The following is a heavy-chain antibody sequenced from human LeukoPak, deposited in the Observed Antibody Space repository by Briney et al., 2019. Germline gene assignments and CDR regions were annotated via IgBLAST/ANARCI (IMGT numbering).Heavy chain of an antibody. CDR1: GFTFSSYW. CDR2: ISSDGSDT. CDR3: ARMTLTTRPIDY. Sequence: GGSLRLSCAASGFTFSSYWMHWVRQAPGKGLVWVSRISSDGSDTRYADSVKGRFTISRDNANSSLYLQMNSLRAEDTAMYYCARMTLTTRPIDYWGQGTLVTVSS. V-gene: IGHV3-74*01. J-gene: IGHJ4*02. D-gene: IGHD6-6*01.